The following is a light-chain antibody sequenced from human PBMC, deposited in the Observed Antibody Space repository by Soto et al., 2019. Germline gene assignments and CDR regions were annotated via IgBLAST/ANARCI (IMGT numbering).Light chain of an antibody. CDR3: QQLNAYPLT. Sequence: LTQSPGTLSLSPGERATLSCRASQSVSNNYLAWYQQTSGKAPKLLISAASTLQRGVPSRFRGSGSGTQFTLTISSLQPEDFATYYCQQLNAYPLTFGGGTRVEIK. J-gene: IGKJ4*01. CDR2: AAS. V-gene: IGKV1-9*01. CDR1: QSVSNNY.